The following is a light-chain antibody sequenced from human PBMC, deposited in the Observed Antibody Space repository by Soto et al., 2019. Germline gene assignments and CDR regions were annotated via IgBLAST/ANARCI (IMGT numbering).Light chain of an antibody. CDR2: GAS. J-gene: IGKJ1*01. Sequence: EIVMTQSPATLSVSPGERATLSCRASQSVGTYLAWYQQKPGQAPRLLIYGASTRAAGISPRFSGGGSGTDFTLTISSLQSEDFAVYYCQQYNDWARTFGQGTKVGIK. CDR3: QQYNDWART. V-gene: IGKV3-15*01. CDR1: QSVGTY.